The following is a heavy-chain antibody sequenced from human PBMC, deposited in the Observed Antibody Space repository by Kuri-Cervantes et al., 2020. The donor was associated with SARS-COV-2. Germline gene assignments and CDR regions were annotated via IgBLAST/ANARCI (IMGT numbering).Heavy chain of an antibody. CDR3: ARSYYDFWSGYENAYNWFAP. V-gene: IGHV4-4*07. CDR2: IYTSGST. D-gene: IGHD3-3*01. CDR1: GGSISSYY. J-gene: IGHJ5*02. Sequence: SETLSLTCTVSGGSISSYYLSWIRQPAGKGLEWIGRIYTSGSTNYNPYLKSRVTMSVDTSKNQFSLKLISVTAADTAVYYCARSYYDFWSGYENAYNWFAPWGQGTLVTVSS.